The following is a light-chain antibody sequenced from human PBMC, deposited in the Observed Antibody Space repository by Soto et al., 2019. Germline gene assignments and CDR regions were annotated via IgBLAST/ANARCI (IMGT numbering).Light chain of an antibody. CDR2: DAS. CDR1: ESVSRN. CDR3: QDYIPYSWT. J-gene: IGKJ1*01. Sequence: VVMTQSPATLSVSPGERATLSCRASESVSRNLAWYQQTPGQAPRLLIYDASTRATGIPDRFSGSGSGTEFTLTISSLQPDDVATYYCQDYIPYSWTGGQETKVDI. V-gene: IGKV3-15*01.